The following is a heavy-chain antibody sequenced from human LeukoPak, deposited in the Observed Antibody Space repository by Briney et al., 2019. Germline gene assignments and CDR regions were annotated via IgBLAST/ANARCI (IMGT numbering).Heavy chain of an antibody. D-gene: IGHD2-15*01. CDR1: GYTFTNYD. Sequence: ASVKVSCKASGYTFTNYDINWVRLATGQGPEWMGWMSPKSGNAGYAQKFQGRVTMTRNTSISTAYMELSSLRSDDTAVYYCARDQDIVVVVAALRQREMGGFDPWGQGTLVTVSS. V-gene: IGHV1-8*01. CDR2: MSPKSGNA. CDR3: ARDQDIVVVVAALRQREMGGFDP. J-gene: IGHJ5*02.